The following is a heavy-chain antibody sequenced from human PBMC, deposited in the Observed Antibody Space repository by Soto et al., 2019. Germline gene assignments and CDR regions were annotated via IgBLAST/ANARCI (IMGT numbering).Heavy chain of an antibody. CDR3: ARGCYDFWSGSQWDPY. V-gene: IGHV1-8*01. CDR1: GYTFTSYD. J-gene: IGHJ4*02. D-gene: IGHD3-3*01. CDR2: MNPNSGNT. Sequence: ASVKVSCKASGYTFTSYDINWVRQATGQGLEWMGWMNPNSGNTGYAQKFQGRVTMTRNTSISTAYMELSSLRSEDTAVYYCARGCYDFWSGSQWDPYWGQGTLVTVSS.